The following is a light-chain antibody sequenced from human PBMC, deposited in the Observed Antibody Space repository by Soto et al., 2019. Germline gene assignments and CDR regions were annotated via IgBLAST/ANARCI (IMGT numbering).Light chain of an antibody. CDR2: GNS. J-gene: IGLJ2*01. V-gene: IGLV1-40*01. CDR3: QSYDNSLSGVV. CDR1: SSNIGAGHD. Sequence: QSVLTQPPAVSGAPGQRVTISCTGSSSNIGAGHDVHWYQHLPGTAPKLLIHGNSNRPSGVPDRFSGSKSGTSASLAITGLLAEDEADYYCQSYDNSLSGVVFGGGTKLTVL.